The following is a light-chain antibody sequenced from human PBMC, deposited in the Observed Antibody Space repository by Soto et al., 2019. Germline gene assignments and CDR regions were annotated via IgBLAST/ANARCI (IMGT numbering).Light chain of an antibody. V-gene: IGKV3-20*01. CDR1: QSFTSTS. J-gene: IGKJ1*01. CDR3: QQSDCSPRT. CDR2: GAS. Sequence: EIVLTQSPGTLSLSPGERATLSCRASQSFTSTSLAWYQQKPGQAPRLLISGASRRAAGIPDRFSGSGSGTDFTLTISRLESEDIAVYYCQQSDCSPRTFGQGTRVEIK.